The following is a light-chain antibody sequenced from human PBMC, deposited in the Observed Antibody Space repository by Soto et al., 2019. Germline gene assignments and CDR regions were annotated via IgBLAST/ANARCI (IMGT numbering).Light chain of an antibody. CDR2: GAS. Sequence: ENVLTQSPGTLSLSTGERATLSCRASQTVSSYFTWYQQRPGQAPRLLIYGASKRATGIPDRFSGSGSGTDFTLTISRLEPEDFALYYCQQYGTSPITFGQGTRLEIK. J-gene: IGKJ5*01. CDR1: QTVSSY. CDR3: QQYGTSPIT. V-gene: IGKV3-20*01.